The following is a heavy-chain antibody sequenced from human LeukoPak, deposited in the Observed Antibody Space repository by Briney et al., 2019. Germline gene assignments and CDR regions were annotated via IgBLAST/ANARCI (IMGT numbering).Heavy chain of an antibody. D-gene: IGHD5-18*01. CDR2: IYYSGST. CDR1: GGSISSGGYY. V-gene: IGHV4-31*03. CDR3: ARGYSYGLIYYFDY. J-gene: IGHJ4*02. Sequence: QTESLTCTVSGGSISSGGYYWSRIRQNPGKGLEWIGYIYYSGSTYYNPSLKSRVTISVDTSKNQFSLKLSSVTAADTAVYYCARGYSYGLIYYFDYWGQGTLFTVSS.